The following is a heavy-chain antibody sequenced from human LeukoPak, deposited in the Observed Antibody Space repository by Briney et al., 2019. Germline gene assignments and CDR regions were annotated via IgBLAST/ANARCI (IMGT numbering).Heavy chain of an antibody. V-gene: IGHV3-30-3*01. CDR1: GFTFNTYP. J-gene: IGHJ4*02. D-gene: IGHD1-26*01. CDR2: ISYDGSKK. Sequence: GGSLRLSCAASGFTFNTYPMHWVRQAPGEGLEWVAVISYDGSKKYYADSVKGRFTISRDNSKNTLYLQMNSLRLEDTAVYYCARERELLRFDYWGQGTLVTVSS. CDR3: ARERELLRFDY.